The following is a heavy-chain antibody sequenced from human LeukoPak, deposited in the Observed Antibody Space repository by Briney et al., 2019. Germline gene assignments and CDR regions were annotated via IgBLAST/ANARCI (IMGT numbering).Heavy chain of an antibody. CDR1: GGTFSSYA. V-gene: IGHV1-69*13. D-gene: IGHD2-8*01. J-gene: IGHJ4*02. CDR2: IIPIFGTA. Sequence: SVKVSCKASGGTFSSYAISWVRQVPGQGLEWMGGIIPIFGTANYAQKFQGRVTITADESTSTAYMELSSLRSDDTAVYYCAGSLGYCTSNVCYLKYWGQGTLVTVSS. CDR3: AGSLGYCTSNVCYLKY.